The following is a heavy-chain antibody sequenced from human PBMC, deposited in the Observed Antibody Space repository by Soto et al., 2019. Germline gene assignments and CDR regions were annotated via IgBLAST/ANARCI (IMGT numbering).Heavy chain of an antibody. CDR3: ARESYYGSGATVVGY. CDR1: DGSISTSGYY. V-gene: IGHV4-61*08. Sequence: SETLSLTCTVSDGSISTSGYYWGWIRQPPGKGLEWIGYIYYSGTTSYNPSLNSRVTISVDTSKNQFSLKLNSVTAADTAVYYCARESYYGSGATVVGYWGLGTLVTVSS. J-gene: IGHJ4*02. CDR2: IYYSGTT. D-gene: IGHD3-10*01.